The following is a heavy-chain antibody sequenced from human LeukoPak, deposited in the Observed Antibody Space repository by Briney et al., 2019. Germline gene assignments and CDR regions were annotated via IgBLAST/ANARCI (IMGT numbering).Heavy chain of an antibody. CDR3: AREGLRNVHNPLGY. J-gene: IGHJ4*02. D-gene: IGHD5-24*01. Sequence: SETLSLTCAVYGGSLSGYYWSWIRQPPGKGLEWIGEIKESEKTNYNPSLKSRVTISIDTSKNQFSPKLSSVTAADTAVYYCAREGLRNVHNPLGYWGQGTLVTVSS. CDR2: IKESEKT. V-gene: IGHV4-34*01. CDR1: GGSLSGYY.